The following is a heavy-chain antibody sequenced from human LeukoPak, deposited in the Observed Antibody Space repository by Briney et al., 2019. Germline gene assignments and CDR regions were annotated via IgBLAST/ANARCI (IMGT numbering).Heavy chain of an antibody. J-gene: IGHJ4*02. CDR3: ARRSGSYSNHFDY. D-gene: IGHD1-26*01. CDR1: GFTFSSYA. Sequence: GSLRLSCAASGFTFSSYAMSWVRQAPGKGLEWVSAISGSGGSTYYADSVKGRFTISRDNSKNTLYLQMNSLRAEDTAVYYCARRSGSYSNHFDYWGQGTLVTVSS. CDR2: ISGSGGST. V-gene: IGHV3-23*01.